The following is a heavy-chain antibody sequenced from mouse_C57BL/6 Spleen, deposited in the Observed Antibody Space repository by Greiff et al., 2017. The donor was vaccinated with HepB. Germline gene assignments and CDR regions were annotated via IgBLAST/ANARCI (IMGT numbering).Heavy chain of an antibody. CDR3: AIAGTDYFDY. D-gene: IGHD4-1*01. Sequence: QVQLKESGAELARPGASVKLSCKASGYTFTSYGISWVKQRTGQGLEWIGEIYPRSGNTYYNEKFKGKATLTADKSSSTAYMELRSLTSEDSAVYFGAIAGTDYFDYWGQGTTLTVSS. CDR2: IYPRSGNT. J-gene: IGHJ2*01. CDR1: GYTFTSYG. V-gene: IGHV1-81*01.